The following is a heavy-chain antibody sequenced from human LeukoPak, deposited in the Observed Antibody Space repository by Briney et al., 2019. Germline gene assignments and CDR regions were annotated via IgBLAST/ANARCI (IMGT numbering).Heavy chain of an antibody. CDR2: IYYSGST. CDR3: AIHGVYNWDDYAFDV. J-gene: IGHJ3*01. Sequence: SETLSLTCTVSGGSISGYAWSWIRQPPGKGLEWIGNIYYSGSTKYNPSLKSRVTVSVDTSKNLFSLRLSSVTAADTAAYYCAIHGVYNWDDYAFDVWGLGTMVTVSS. CDR1: GGSISGYA. D-gene: IGHD1-1*01. V-gene: IGHV4-59*08.